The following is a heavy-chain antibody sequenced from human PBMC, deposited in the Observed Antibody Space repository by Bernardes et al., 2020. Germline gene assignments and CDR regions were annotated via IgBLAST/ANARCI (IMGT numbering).Heavy chain of an antibody. Sequence: GGSLSLSCAASGLTFSSYAMNWVRQAPGKGLEWVSGISGSGGGTYYADSVKGRFTIARDTSKNTLYLQMNSLRGDDTAVYYCAKDPVYDYIWVSQSYSDVWGQGTTVTVSS. CDR3: AKDPVYDYIWVSQSYSDV. V-gene: IGHV3-23*01. J-gene: IGHJ6*02. CDR1: GLTFSSYA. CDR2: ISGSGGGT. D-gene: IGHD3-16*01.